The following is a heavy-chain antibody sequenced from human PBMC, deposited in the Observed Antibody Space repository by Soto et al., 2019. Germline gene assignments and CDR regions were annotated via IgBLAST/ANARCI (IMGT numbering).Heavy chain of an antibody. CDR2: ISYDGSNK. V-gene: IGHV3-30*18. Sequence: QPGGSLRLSCAASGFTFSSYGMHWVRQAPGKGLEWVAVISYDGSNKYYADSVKGRFTISRDNSKNTLYLQMNSLRAEDTAVYYCAKEANDFWSGYISYYFDYWGQGTLVTVSS. J-gene: IGHJ4*02. CDR3: AKEANDFWSGYISYYFDY. CDR1: GFTFSSYG. D-gene: IGHD3-3*01.